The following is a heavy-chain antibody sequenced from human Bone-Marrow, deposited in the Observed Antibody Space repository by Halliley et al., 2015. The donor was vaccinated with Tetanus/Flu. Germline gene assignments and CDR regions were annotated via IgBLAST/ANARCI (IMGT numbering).Heavy chain of an antibody. J-gene: IGHJ6*01. CDR3: ARGHRVSKGWGPYYNSGMDA. CDR2: IIPYGNI. CDR1: GGSFGDSGYY. Sequence: GLVKPSETLTLTCAVYGGSFGDSGYYWNWCRQPPGKGLEWIGEIIPYGNINYNQSLQSRVTIPVDTSKNQFSLKLSSVSAADTAVDYWARGHRVSKGWGPYYNSGMDAWGQGTAVSVSS. D-gene: IGHD3-10*01. V-gene: IGHV4-34*01.